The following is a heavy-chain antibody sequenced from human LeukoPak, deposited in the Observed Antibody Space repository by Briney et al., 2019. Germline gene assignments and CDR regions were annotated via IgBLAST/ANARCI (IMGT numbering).Heavy chain of an antibody. CDR1: GYTFTKYG. D-gene: IGHD3-22*01. Sequence: ASVKVSCKASGYTFTKYGMNWVRQAPGQGLEWMGWINTDTGDPTYAQGSTGRFVFSLDTSVSTAYLQISSLKAEDTAVYFCARLYYYDYSGYYPSFDYGGQGALVTVSS. J-gene: IGHJ4*02. CDR2: INTDTGDP. V-gene: IGHV7-4-1*02. CDR3: ARLYYYDYSGYYPSFDY.